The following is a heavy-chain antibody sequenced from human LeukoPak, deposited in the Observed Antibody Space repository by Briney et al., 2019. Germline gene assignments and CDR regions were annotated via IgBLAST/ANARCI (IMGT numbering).Heavy chain of an antibody. CDR1: GFTFSSFA. CDR2: ISVSGDST. J-gene: IGHJ4*02. V-gene: IGHV3-23*01. CDR3: AKFIGSSWSGSYFDY. D-gene: IGHD6-13*01. Sequence: GGSLRLSCAASGFTFSSFAMSWVRQAPGKGLEWVSVISVSGDSTYYADSVKGRFTISRDNSKNTLYLRMNSLRAEDTAVHYCAKFIGSSWSGSYFDYWGQGTLVTVSS.